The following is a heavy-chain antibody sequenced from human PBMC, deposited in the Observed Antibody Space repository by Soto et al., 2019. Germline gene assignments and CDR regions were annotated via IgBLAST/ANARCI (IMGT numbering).Heavy chain of an antibody. D-gene: IGHD3-10*01. V-gene: IGHV3-33*01. CDR3: ARPSYGSPFYYGMDV. CDR1: GFTFSNFG. J-gene: IGHJ6*02. CDR2: IYYDGGNK. Sequence: QVQLVESGGGVVQPGKSLRLSCVASGFTFSNFGMHWVRQAPGKGLEWVALIYYDGGNKYYADSVKGRFTISRDNSENTLHLQMTSVRAEDTAVYDCARPSYGSPFYYGMDVWGQGTTVTVSS.